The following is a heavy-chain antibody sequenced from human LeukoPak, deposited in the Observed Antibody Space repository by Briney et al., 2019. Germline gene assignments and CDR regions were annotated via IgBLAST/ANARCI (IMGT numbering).Heavy chain of an antibody. CDR3: ARDPTTSSGWYYYFDY. CDR2: INPNSGGT. V-gene: IGHV1-2*02. CDR1: GYSFTGYY. J-gene: IGHJ4*02. D-gene: IGHD6-19*01. Sequence: ASVKVSCKASGYSFTGYYMHRVRQAPGQGLEWMGWINPNSGGTNYAQKIQGRVTMTRDTSISTAYMERSRLRSDDTAVYYCARDPTTSSGWYYYFDYWGQGTLVTVSS.